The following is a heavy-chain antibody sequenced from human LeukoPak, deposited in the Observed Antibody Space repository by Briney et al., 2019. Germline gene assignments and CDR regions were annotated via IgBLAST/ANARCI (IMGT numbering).Heavy chain of an antibody. CDR1: CFTFSDYY. J-gene: IGHJ4*02. Sequence: GGSLRLSCAASCFTFSDYYMGWIRQAQGKGLEWVSYTSSSGSTIYYADSVKGRFTISRDNAKNSLYLQMNSLRAEDTAVYYCARTLTMVRGVTPTLDYWGPRTLVTVSS. D-gene: IGHD3-10*01. V-gene: IGHV3-11*01. CDR2: TSSSGSTI. CDR3: ARTLTMVRGVTPTLDY.